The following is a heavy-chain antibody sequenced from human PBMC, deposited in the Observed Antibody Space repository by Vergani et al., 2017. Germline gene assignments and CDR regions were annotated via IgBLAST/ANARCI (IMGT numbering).Heavy chain of an antibody. D-gene: IGHD6-13*01. CDR3: AKGGASSSWYGRGGYYYYGMDV. CDR2: ISGSGGST. Sequence: EVQLLESGGGLVQPGGSLRLSCAASGFTFSSYAMSWVRQAPGKGLEWVSAISGSGGSTYYADSVKGRFTISRDNSKNTLYLQMNSLRAEDTAVYYCAKGGASSSWYGRGGYYYYGMDVWGQGTTVTVSS. CDR1: GFTFSSYA. J-gene: IGHJ6*02. V-gene: IGHV3-23*01.